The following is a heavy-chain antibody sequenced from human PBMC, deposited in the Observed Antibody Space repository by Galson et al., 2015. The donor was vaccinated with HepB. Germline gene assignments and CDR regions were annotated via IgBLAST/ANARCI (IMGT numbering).Heavy chain of an antibody. J-gene: IGHJ3*02. Sequence: SLRLSCAASGFTFSSYGMHWVRQAPGKGLEWVAVISYDGSNKYYADSVEGRFTISRDNSKNTLYLQMNSLRAEDTAVYYCAKTYDSSGYYYLQAVDIWGQGTLVTVSS. V-gene: IGHV3-30*18. CDR3: AKTYDSSGYYYLQAVDI. CDR1: GFTFSSYG. CDR2: ISYDGSNK. D-gene: IGHD3-22*01.